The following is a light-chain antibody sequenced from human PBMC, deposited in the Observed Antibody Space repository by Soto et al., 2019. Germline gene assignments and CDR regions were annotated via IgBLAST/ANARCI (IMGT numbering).Light chain of an antibody. CDR2: SAS. V-gene: IGKV3-15*01. J-gene: IGKJ2*01. CDR3: QQCNDWYT. Sequence: ETVMTQSPATLSVSPGERATLSCRASQSVNTNLAWYQQKPGQAPRLLIYSASTRATGVPARFSGSGSGTEFTLTISNLQSEDFAVYYCQQCNDWYTFGQGTKLEIK. CDR1: QSVNTN.